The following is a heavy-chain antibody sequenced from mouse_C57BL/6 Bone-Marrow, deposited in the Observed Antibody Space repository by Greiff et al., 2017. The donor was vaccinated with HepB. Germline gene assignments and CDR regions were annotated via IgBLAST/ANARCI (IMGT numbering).Heavy chain of an antibody. Sequence: VQLQQSGAELARPGASVKLSCKASGYTFTSYGISWVKQRTGQGLEWIGEIYPRSGNTYYNEKFKGKATLTADKSSSTAYMELRSLTSEDSAVYFCARSGPIATVVATDWYVDVWGTGTTVTVSS. CDR3: ARSGPIATVVATDWYVDV. J-gene: IGHJ1*03. D-gene: IGHD1-1*01. V-gene: IGHV1-81*01. CDR2: IYPRSGNT. CDR1: GYTFTSYG.